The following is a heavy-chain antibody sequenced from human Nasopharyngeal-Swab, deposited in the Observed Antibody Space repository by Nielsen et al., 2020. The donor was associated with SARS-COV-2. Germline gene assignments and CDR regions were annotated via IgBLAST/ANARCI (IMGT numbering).Heavy chain of an antibody. CDR2: ISAYNGNT. J-gene: IGHJ4*02. CDR3: ARGGSYLTGPVDY. Sequence: WVRQVPGQGLEWMGWISAYNGNTNYAQKLQGRVTMTTDTSTSTAYMELRSLRYDDTAVYYCARGGSYLTGPVDYWGQGTLVTVSS. D-gene: IGHD1-26*01. V-gene: IGHV1-18*01.